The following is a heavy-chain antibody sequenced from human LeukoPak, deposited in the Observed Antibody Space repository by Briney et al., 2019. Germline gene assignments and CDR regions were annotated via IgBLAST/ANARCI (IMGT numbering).Heavy chain of an antibody. J-gene: IGHJ4*02. D-gene: IGHD2-15*01. CDR1: GFTFSSYG. CDR2: IQYDGSNE. CDR3: ARDSDVHCSGGSCTIFDY. Sequence: GGSLRLSCAASGFTFSSYGMHWVRQAPGKGLEWVAYIQYDGSNEQFADSVKGRFSISRDSSKNILYLQMNSLRAEDTVIYYCARDSDVHCSGGSCTIFDYWGQGTLVTVSS. V-gene: IGHV3-30*02.